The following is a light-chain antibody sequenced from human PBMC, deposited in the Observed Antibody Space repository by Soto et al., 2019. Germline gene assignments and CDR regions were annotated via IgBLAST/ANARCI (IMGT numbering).Light chain of an antibody. CDR1: QSVSSS. CDR3: QQRSNWPLS. CDR2: DAS. J-gene: IGKJ4*02. V-gene: IGKV3-11*01. Sequence: DIVLTQSPATLSLSLGERATLSCRASQSVSSSLAWYQQKPGQTPRLLIYDASNRATGIPARFNGSGSGTDFTLTVSSLETEDFAVYYCQQRSNWPLSFGGGTKVEIK.